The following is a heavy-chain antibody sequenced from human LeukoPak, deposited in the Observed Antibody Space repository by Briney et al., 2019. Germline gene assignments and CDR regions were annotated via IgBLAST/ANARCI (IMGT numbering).Heavy chain of an antibody. CDR1: GFTFSSYG. CDR3: ARDRAGNAEYFQH. D-gene: IGHD1-1*01. CDR2: IWYDGGNK. V-gene: IGHV3-33*01. J-gene: IGHJ1*01. Sequence: LGGSLRLSCAASGFTFSSYGMHWVRQAPGKGLEWVAVIWYDGGNKYYADSVKGRFTVSRDNSRSTLYLQMNSLRGEDTAVYYCARDRAGNAEYFQHWGQGTLVTVSS.